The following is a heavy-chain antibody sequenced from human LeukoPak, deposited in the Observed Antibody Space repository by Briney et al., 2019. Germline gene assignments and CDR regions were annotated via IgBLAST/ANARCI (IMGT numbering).Heavy chain of an antibody. CDR2: ISWNSGSI. V-gene: IGHV3-9*01. J-gene: IGHJ6*02. CDR1: GFTFDDYA. D-gene: IGHD6-19*01. CDR3: AKDPSSGWYRWSMDV. Sequence: PGGSLRLSCAASGFTFDDYAMHWVRHAPGKGLEWVSGISWNSGSIGYADSVKGRFTISRDNAKNSLYLQMNSLRAEDTAVYYCAKDPSSGWYRWSMDVWGQGTTVTVSS.